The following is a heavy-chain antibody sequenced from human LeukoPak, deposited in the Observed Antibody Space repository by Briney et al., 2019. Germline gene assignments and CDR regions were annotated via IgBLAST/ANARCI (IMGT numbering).Heavy chain of an antibody. V-gene: IGHV3-43*02. CDR1: GINFADYA. Sequence: QSGGSLRLSCVLSGINFADYAMHWVRQPPGKGLEWVSLISADGGSTFSADSVKGRFSISRDNSKNSLYLQMNSLRSEDTAMYYCAKESGKFDYWGQGTLVAVSS. J-gene: IGHJ4*02. CDR2: ISADGGST. CDR3: AKESGKFDY.